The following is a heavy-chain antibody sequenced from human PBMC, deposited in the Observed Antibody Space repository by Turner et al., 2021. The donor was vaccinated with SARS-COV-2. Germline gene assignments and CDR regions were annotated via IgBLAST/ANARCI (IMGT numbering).Heavy chain of an antibody. J-gene: IGHJ4*02. CDR2: FDPEDGET. V-gene: IGHV1-24*01. D-gene: IGHD1-26*01. CDR3: ATDYAIVEATLLDY. CDR1: GYTLIELS. Sequence: QVQLVQSGAEVKKPGASVKVSCKVSGYTLIELSMHWVRQAPGKGLEWMGGFDPEDGETIYAQKFQGRVTMTEDTSTDTAYMEPSSLRSEDTAVYYCATDYAIVEATLLDYWGQGTLVTVSS.